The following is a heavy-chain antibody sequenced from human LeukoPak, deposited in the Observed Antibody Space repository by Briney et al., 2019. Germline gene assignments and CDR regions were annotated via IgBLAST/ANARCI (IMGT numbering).Heavy chain of an antibody. V-gene: IGHV3-21*01. Sequence: GGSLRLSCAASGFTFSSYSMNWVRQAPGKGLEWVSSISSSSSYIYYADSVKGRFTISRDSAKNSLYLQMNSLRAEDTAVYYCAVGLTTVTGTDYWGQGTLVTVSS. CDR3: AVGLTTVTGTDY. CDR1: GFTFSSYS. J-gene: IGHJ4*02. CDR2: ISSSSSYI. D-gene: IGHD4-17*01.